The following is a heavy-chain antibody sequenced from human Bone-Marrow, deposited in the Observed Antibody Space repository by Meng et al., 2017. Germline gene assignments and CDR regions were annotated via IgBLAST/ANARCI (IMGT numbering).Heavy chain of an antibody. Sequence: GESLKISCAASGFTFSSYGMHWVRQAPGKGLEWVAVIWYDGSNKYYADSVKGRFTISRDNSKNTLYLQMNSLRAEDTAVYYCARGHRPIGAARNHFDYWGQGTLVTVSS. CDR3: ARGHRPIGAARNHFDY. V-gene: IGHV3-33*01. D-gene: IGHD1-14*01. CDR1: GFTFSSYG. CDR2: IWYDGSNK. J-gene: IGHJ4*02.